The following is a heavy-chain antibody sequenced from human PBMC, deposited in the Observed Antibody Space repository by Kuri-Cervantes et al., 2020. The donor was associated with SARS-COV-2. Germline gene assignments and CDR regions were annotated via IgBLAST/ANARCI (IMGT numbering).Heavy chain of an antibody. CDR2: ISGSGGST. Sequence: GESPKISCAASGFTFGSYAMAWVRQAPGKGLEWVSTISGSGGSTYYADSVKGRFTISRDNSKNTLYLQMNSLRAEDTAVYFCAKTDVGWGANFDYWGQGTLVTVSS. CDR1: GFTFGSYA. V-gene: IGHV3-23*01. CDR3: AKTDVGWGANFDY. D-gene: IGHD1-26*01. J-gene: IGHJ4*02.